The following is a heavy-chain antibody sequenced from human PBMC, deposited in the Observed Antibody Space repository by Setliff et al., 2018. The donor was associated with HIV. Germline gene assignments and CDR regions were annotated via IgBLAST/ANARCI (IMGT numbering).Heavy chain of an antibody. CDR2: IYASGVT. V-gene: IGHV4-61*09. Sequence: SETLSLTCTVSGGSISRDIYFWSWIRQPAGKGLEWLGHIYASGVTKDNPSLKSRVIISVDTSRSQFSLTLKSVTAADTAVYYCARPRRVRSRAWYWFDIWGQGTLVTVSS. D-gene: IGHD6-19*01. CDR1: GGSISRDIYF. CDR3: ARPRRVRSRAWYWFDI. J-gene: IGHJ5*02.